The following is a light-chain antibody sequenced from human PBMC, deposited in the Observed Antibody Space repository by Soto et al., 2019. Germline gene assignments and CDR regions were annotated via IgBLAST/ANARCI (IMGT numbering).Light chain of an antibody. Sequence: QSSLTQPASLSGSPGQSITISCTGTISDIGGYNYVSWYQHHPGKAPKLIIYEVNNRPSGVSNRFSGSKSGNTASLTISGLQPEDEADYYCSSYRSSNSFVFGTGTKVNV. V-gene: IGLV2-14*01. CDR1: ISDIGGYNY. CDR2: EVN. J-gene: IGLJ1*01. CDR3: SSYRSSNSFV.